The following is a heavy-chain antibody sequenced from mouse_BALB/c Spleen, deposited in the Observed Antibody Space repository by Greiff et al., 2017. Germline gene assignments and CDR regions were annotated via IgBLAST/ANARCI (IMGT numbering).Heavy chain of an antibody. CDR1: GFTFSSYG. CDR3: AREGYDYGQAWFAY. Sequence: DVQLVESGGGLVQPGGSLKLSCAASGFTFSSYGMSWVRQTPDKRLELVATINSNGGSTYYPDSVKGRFTISRDNAKNTLYLQMSSLKSEDTAMYYCAREGYDYGQAWFAYWGQGTLVTVSA. D-gene: IGHD2-4*01. CDR2: INSNGGST. V-gene: IGHV5-6-3*01. J-gene: IGHJ3*01.